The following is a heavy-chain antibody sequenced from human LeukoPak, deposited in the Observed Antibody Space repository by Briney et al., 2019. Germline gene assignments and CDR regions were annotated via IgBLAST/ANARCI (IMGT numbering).Heavy chain of an antibody. J-gene: IGHJ4*02. Sequence: ASVKVSCKASGYTFTSYAMHWVRQAPGQRLEWMGWINAGNGNTKYSQEFQGRVTITRDTSASTAYMELSSLRSEDMAVYYCARDGSDSSGYYGPFDYWGQGTLVTVSS. D-gene: IGHD3-22*01. CDR3: ARDGSDSSGYYGPFDY. V-gene: IGHV1-3*03. CDR2: INAGNGNT. CDR1: GYTFTSYA.